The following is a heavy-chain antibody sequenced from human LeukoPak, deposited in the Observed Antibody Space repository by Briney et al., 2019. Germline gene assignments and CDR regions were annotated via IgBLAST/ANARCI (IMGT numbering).Heavy chain of an antibody. J-gene: IGHJ4*02. D-gene: IGHD6-19*01. Sequence: PGGSLRLSCAASGFTFSSYGMHWVRQAPGKGLEWVAFIRYDGSNKYYADSVKGRFTISRDNSKNTLYLQMNSLRAEDTAVYYCAKAGSSGWYTTSLVDYWGQGTLVTVSS. CDR2: IRYDGSNK. V-gene: IGHV3-30*02. CDR3: AKAGSSGWYTTSLVDY. CDR1: GFTFSSYG.